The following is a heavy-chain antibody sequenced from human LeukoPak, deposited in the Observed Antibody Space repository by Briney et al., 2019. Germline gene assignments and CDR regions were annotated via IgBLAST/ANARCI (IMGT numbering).Heavy chain of an antibody. CDR2: LKQDGSEK. D-gene: IGHD6-19*01. V-gene: IGHV3-7*01. CDR1: GFTFSSFW. Sequence: GGSLRLSCAASGFTFSSFWMSWVRQAPGKGLEWAANLKQDGSEKYYVDSVKGRFTISRDNAKNSLYLQMNSLRAEDASAYYCARVGGEQWLVSDHYFDYWGQGTLVTVSS. J-gene: IGHJ4*02. CDR3: ARVGGEQWLVSDHYFDY.